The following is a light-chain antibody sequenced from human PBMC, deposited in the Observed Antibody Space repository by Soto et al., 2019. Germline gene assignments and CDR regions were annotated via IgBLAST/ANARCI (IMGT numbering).Light chain of an antibody. CDR1: QTVRNNH. CDR2: DAS. V-gene: IGKV3-20*01. Sequence: EFVLTQSPGTLSLSPVERATLSCRASQTVRNNHLAWYQQKPGQAPKLLIYDASSRATGIPDRFSGGGSGTDFILTISRLEPEDFAVYYCQQFSSYPLTFGGGTKVEIK. J-gene: IGKJ4*01. CDR3: QQFSSYPLT.